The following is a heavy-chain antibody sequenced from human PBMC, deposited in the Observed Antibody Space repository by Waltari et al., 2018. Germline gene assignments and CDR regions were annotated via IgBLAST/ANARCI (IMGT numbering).Heavy chain of an antibody. CDR3: VKREYCSSIACSSDY. CDR1: GFIFTNYA. CDR2: ISGNSEKV. V-gene: IGHV3-23*01. Sequence: EVQLLESGGGLVQPGGSVRLSCAASGFIFTNYAISWVRQTPGKGLEWVAIISGNSEKVYYADSVKGRFTIYRDYSTNTVHLLMNSLRAEDTALYYCVKREYCSSIACSSDYWGQGTLVTVSS. J-gene: IGHJ4*02. D-gene: IGHD2-2*01.